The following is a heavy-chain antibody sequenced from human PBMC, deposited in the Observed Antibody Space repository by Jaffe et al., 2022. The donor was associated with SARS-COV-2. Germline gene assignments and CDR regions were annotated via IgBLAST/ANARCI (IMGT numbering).Heavy chain of an antibody. V-gene: IGHV3-33*01. CDR1: GFTFSSYG. CDR2: IWYDGSNK. CDR3: ARDVAYYDFWSGYYIRGWVFSGMDV. J-gene: IGHJ6*02. Sequence: QVQLVESGGGVVQPGRSLRLSCAASGFTFSSYGMHWVRQAPGKGLEWVAVIWYDGSNKYYADSVKGRFTISRDNSKNTLYLQMNSLRAEDTAVYYCARDVAYYDFWSGYYIRGWVFSGMDVWGQGTTVTVSS. D-gene: IGHD3-3*01.